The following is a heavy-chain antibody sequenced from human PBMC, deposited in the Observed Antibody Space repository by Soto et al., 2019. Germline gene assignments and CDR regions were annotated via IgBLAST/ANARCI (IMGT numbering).Heavy chain of an antibody. D-gene: IGHD2-21*02. CDR3: ARADRTLVTSYSLDV. V-gene: IGHV4-34*01. J-gene: IGHJ6*02. CDR1: GGSFSGYY. Sequence: PSETLSLTCAVYGGSFSGYYWTWIRQPPGKGLERIGEINHSGTINLNPSLKSRLTISLDTSKKHFSLKLSSVTDADTAAYYCARADRTLVTSYSLDVWGQGTTVTVSS. CDR2: INHSGTI.